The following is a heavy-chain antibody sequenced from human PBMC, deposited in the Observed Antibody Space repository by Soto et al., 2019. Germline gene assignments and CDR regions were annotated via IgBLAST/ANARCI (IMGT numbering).Heavy chain of an antibody. D-gene: IGHD3-16*01. J-gene: IGHJ4*02. CDR3: ARAGGDAFGDPGGFDY. Sequence: QVQLQESGPGLVKPSETLSLTCTVSGGSIRDYFWTWIRQPPGKGLEWIGYIYYSGRTNYNPSLKSRVSIPVPPPKNHFPRQLRFVSVAARAVFNGARAGGDAFGDPGGFDYWAQGTLVTVPS. CDR1: GGSIRDYF. CDR2: IYYSGRT. V-gene: IGHV4-59*01.